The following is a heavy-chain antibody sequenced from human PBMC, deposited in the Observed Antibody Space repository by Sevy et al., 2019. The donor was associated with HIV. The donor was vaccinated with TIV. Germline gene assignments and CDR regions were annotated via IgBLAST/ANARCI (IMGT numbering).Heavy chain of an antibody. CDR3: AKGTNLRYRSGSYYAWYYFDY. V-gene: IGHV3-30*18. J-gene: IGHJ4*02. CDR1: GFTFSSYG. Sequence: GGSLRLSCAASGFTFSSYGMHWVRQAPGKGLEWVAVISYDGSNKYYADSVKGRFTISRDNSKNTLYLQMNSLRAEDTAVYYCAKGTNLRYRSGSYYAWYYFDYWGQGTLVTVSS. D-gene: IGHD3-10*01. CDR2: ISYDGSNK.